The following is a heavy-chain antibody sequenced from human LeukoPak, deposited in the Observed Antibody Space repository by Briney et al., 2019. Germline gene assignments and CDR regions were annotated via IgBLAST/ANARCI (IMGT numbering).Heavy chain of an antibody. Sequence: GASVKVSCKASGGTFSSYAISWVRQAPGQGLEWMGRIIPILGIANYAQKFQGRVTITADKSTSTAYMELSCLRSEDTAVYYCARDPGREWSDYFDYWGQGTLVTVSS. V-gene: IGHV1-69*04. CDR3: ARDPGREWSDYFDY. D-gene: IGHD3-3*01. J-gene: IGHJ4*02. CDR1: GGTFSSYA. CDR2: IIPILGIA.